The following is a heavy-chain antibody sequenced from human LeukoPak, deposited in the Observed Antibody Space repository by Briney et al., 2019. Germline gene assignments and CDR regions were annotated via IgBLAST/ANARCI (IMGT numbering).Heavy chain of an antibody. CDR3: AREKYYYYYYMDV. J-gene: IGHJ6*03. V-gene: IGHV3-30*02. CDR2: IRYDGSSA. Sequence: PGGSLRLSCAASGFTFSNYAMHWVRQAPGKGLEWVAYIRYDGSSAYYADFVKGRFTISRDNAKNSLYLQMNSLRAEDTAVYYCAREKYYYYYYMDVWGKGTTVTISS. CDR1: GFTFSNYA.